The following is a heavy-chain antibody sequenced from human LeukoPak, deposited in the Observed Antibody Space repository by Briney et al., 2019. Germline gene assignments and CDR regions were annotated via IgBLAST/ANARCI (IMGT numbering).Heavy chain of an antibody. J-gene: IGHJ3*02. Sequence: PGGSLRLSCAASGFTFSSYAMTWVRQAPGKGLEWVSTISGSGFSTYYADSVKGRFTISRDNSENTLYLQMNSLRAEDTAVYYCAKGYGSGVINAFDIWGQGTMVTVPS. CDR3: AKGYGSGVINAFDI. CDR1: GFTFSSYA. CDR2: ISGSGFST. V-gene: IGHV3-23*01. D-gene: IGHD3-10*01.